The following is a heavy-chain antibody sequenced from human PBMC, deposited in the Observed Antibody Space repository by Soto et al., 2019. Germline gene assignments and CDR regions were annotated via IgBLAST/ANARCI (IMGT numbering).Heavy chain of an antibody. CDR3: AKAFTATERNWFDP. V-gene: IGHV3-23*01. D-gene: IGHD4-17*01. CDR1: GFTFSSYA. CDR2: ISGSGSST. J-gene: IGHJ5*02. Sequence: PGGSLRLSCAASGFTFSSYAMSWVRQAPGKGLEWVSAISGSGSSTYYADSVKGRFTISRDNSKNTLYLQMNSLRAEDTAVYYCAKAFTATERNWFDPWGQGTLVTVSS.